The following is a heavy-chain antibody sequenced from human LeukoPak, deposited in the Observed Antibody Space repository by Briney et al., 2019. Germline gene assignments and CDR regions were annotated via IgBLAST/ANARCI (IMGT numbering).Heavy chain of an antibody. J-gene: IGHJ4*02. Sequence: GGSLRLSCAASGFTFSSCDMHWVRQATGKGLEWVSAIGTAGDTYYPGSVKGRFTISRENAKNSLYLQMNSLRAEDTAVYYCARGLPDGALGVDYWGQGTLVIVSS. CDR2: IGTAGDT. CDR1: GFTFSSCD. D-gene: IGHD3-10*01. V-gene: IGHV3-13*01. CDR3: ARGLPDGALGVDY.